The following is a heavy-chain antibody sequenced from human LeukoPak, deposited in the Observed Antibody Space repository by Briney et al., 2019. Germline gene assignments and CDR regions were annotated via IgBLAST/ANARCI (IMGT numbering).Heavy chain of an antibody. CDR3: ASTASVQPSLFDY. CDR2: SIPIFGTA. J-gene: IGHJ4*02. CDR1: GGTFSSYA. Sequence: GASVKVSFKASGGTFSSYAISWVRQAPGQGLEWMGGSIPIFGTANCAQRFQGRVTITADESTSTAYMELSSLRSEDTAVYYCASTASVQPSLFDYWGQGNLVTVSS. D-gene: IGHD3-16*02. V-gene: IGHV1-69*01.